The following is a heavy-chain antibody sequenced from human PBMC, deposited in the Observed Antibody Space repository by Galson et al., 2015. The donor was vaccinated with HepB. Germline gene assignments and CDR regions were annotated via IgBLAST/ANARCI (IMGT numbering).Heavy chain of an antibody. Sequence: SLRLSCAASGFTFSDYYMSWIRQAPGKGLEWVSYISSSSSYTNYADSVKGRFTISRDNAKNSLYLQMNSLRAEDTAVYYCSGGLERYYYYGMDVWGQGTTVTVSS. V-gene: IGHV3-11*03. CDR3: SGGLERYYYYGMDV. D-gene: IGHD1-1*01. CDR2: ISSSSSYT. CDR1: GFTFSDYY. J-gene: IGHJ6*02.